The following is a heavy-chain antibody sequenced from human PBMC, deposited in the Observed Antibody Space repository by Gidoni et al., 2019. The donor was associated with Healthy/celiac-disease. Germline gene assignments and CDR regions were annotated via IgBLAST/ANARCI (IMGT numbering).Heavy chain of an antibody. D-gene: IGHD3-10*01. CDR3: AGRDGSGSYNWFDP. CDR1: GGPTSSSNW. V-gene: IGHV4-4*02. J-gene: IGHJ5*02. Sequence: QVQLQESGPGLVKPSGTLSLTCAVSGGPTSSSNWWSWVRQPPGKGLAWIGEIYHSGSTNYNPSLKSRVTISVDKSKNQFSLKLSSVTAADTAVYYCAGRDGSGSYNWFDPWGQGTLVTVSS. CDR2: IYHSGST.